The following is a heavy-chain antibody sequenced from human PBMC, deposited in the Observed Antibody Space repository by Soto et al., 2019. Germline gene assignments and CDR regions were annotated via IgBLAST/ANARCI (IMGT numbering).Heavy chain of an antibody. CDR2: ITEGGTT. D-gene: IGHD2-2*01. J-gene: IGHJ4*02. CDR3: ASGANAMPSPNIHY. Sequence: PSETLSLTCAVHGDSFSGYFWTWIRQPPGKGLEWIAEITEGGTTNYSPSLKSRVSIAVDSSKRQFSLTLSSVTAADTAMYYCASGANAMPSPNIHYCNPASLRTGS. CDR1: GDSFSGYF. V-gene: IGHV4-34*01.